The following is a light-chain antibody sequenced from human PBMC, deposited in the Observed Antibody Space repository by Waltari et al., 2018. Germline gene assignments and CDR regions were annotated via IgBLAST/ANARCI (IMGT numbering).Light chain of an antibody. CDR2: GLS. V-gene: IGKV3-20*01. CDR1: RPVTNNY. Sequence: ETVLTQSPGTLSLSPGERATLSCRTSRPVTNNYVGWYQQKPGQAPRLLINGLSSRVPGVPDRFRGSGSGTVFTLTITQLEPEDFAVYYCHQFGDPPHTFGQGTRV. CDR3: HQFGDPPHT. J-gene: IGKJ2*01.